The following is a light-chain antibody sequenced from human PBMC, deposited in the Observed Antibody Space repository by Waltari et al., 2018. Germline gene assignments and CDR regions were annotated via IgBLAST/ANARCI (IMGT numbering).Light chain of an antibody. CDR2: GAS. J-gene: IGKJ4*01. V-gene: IGKV3-20*01. CDR3: QQYGSS. Sequence: EIVLTQSPGTLSLSPGERATLSCRASQSVSSSYLAWYQPKPGQAPRLLIDGASCRAAGIPDRVSGSGSGTDFTLTISRLEPEDFAVYYCQQYGSSFGGGTKVEIK. CDR1: QSVSSSY.